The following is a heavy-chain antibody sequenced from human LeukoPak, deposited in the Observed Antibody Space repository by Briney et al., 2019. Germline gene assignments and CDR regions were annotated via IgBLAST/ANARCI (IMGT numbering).Heavy chain of an antibody. CDR3: ARGPYDILTGYYGYYFDY. J-gene: IGHJ4*02. CDR2: INSDGSST. V-gene: IGHV3-74*01. CDR1: GFTFSSYW. Sequence: GGSLRRSCAASGFTFSSYWMHWVRQAPGKGLVWVSRINSDGSSTSYADSVKGRFTISRDNAKNTLYLQMNSLRAEDTAVYYCARGPYDILTGYYGYYFDYWGQGTLVTVSS. D-gene: IGHD3-9*01.